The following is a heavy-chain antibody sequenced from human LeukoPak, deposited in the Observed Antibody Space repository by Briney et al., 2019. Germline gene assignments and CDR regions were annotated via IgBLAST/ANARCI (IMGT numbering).Heavy chain of an antibody. CDR3: ARDSASYYDILTGYSFLDY. CDR1: GFTFSSYA. V-gene: IGHV3-64*01. Sequence: GGSLRLSCAASGFTFSSYAMHWVRQAPGKGLEYVSAISSNGGSTYYVNSVKGRFTISRDNSKNTLYLQMGSLRAEDMAVYYCARDSASYYDILTGYSFLDYWGQGTLVTVSS. D-gene: IGHD3-9*01. CDR2: ISSNGGST. J-gene: IGHJ4*02.